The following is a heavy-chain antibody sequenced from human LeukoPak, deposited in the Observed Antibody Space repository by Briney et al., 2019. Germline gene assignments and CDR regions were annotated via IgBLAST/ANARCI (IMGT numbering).Heavy chain of an antibody. D-gene: IGHD6-13*01. J-gene: IGHJ5*02. Sequence: SEPLSLTCTVSGGSISSYYWSWIRQPPGKGLEWIGYIYYSGSTNYNPSLKSRVTISVDTSKNQFSLKLSSVTAADTAVYYCARLEGYHNWFDPWGQRTLVTGSS. V-gene: IGHV4-59*01. CDR3: ARLEGYHNWFDP. CDR2: IYYSGST. CDR1: GGSISSYY.